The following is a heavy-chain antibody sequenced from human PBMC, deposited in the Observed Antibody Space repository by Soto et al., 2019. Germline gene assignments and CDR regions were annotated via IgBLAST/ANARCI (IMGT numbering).Heavy chain of an antibody. CDR3: ASYSNYGYRSLDY. Sequence: QLQLQESGPGLVKPSETLSLTCTVSGGSISSSTYYWGWIRQPPGKGLEWIGSIYYSGSTYYNPSLKSRVTISVDTSKNQFSLKLSSVTAADTAVYYCASYSNYGYRSLDYWGQGTLVTVSS. CDR1: GGSISSSTYY. V-gene: IGHV4-39*01. CDR2: IYYSGST. J-gene: IGHJ4*02. D-gene: IGHD5-18*01.